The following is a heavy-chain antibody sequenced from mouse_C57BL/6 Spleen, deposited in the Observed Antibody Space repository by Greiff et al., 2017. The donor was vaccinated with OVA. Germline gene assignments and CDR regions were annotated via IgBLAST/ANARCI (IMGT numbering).Heavy chain of an antibody. J-gene: IGHJ1*03. CDR1: GYTFTSYW. CDR2: IHPNSGSN. CDR3: ARYFDV. V-gene: IGHV1-64*01. Sequence: QVQLQQPGAELVKPGASVKLSCKASGYTFTSYWMHWVKQRPGQGLEWIGMIHPNSGSNNYNEKFKRKATLTVNQSSSTAYMQLSSRTAEDSAVYYCARYFDVWGTGTTVTVSS.